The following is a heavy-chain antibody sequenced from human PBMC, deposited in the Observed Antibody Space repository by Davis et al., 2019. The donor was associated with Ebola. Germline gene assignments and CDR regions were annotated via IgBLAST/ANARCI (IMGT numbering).Heavy chain of an antibody. D-gene: IGHD2-8*02. Sequence: GESLKISCAASGFTFSDYGMHWVRQVPGKGLEWVAVIWFDGNNKYYADSVKGRFTISRDNSKNTLYVEMNSLRVEDTAVYYCARYGGYCTGGVCPREYYGMDVWGQGTTVTVS. CDR2: IWFDGNNK. J-gene: IGHJ6*02. CDR1: GFTFSDYG. CDR3: ARYGGYCTGGVCPREYYGMDV. V-gene: IGHV3-33*01.